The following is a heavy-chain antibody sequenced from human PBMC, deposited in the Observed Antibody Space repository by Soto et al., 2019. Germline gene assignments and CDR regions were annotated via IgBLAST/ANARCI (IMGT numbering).Heavy chain of an antibody. J-gene: IGHJ6*02. CDR3: ARDGLQQLVRYYYGMDV. V-gene: IGHV4-4*02. D-gene: IGHD6-13*01. CDR1: GGSISSSNW. CDR2: IYHSGST. Sequence: SETLSLTCAVSGGSISSSNWWSWVRQPPGKGLEWIGEIYHSGSTNYNPSLKSRVTISVDKSKNQFSLKLSSVTAADTAVYYCARDGLQQLVRYYYGMDVWGQGTTVTVSS.